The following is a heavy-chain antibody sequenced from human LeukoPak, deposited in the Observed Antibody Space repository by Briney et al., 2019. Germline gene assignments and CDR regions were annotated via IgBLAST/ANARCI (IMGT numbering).Heavy chain of an antibody. D-gene: IGHD1-26*01. Sequence: GASVKVSCKASGYTFTSYGISWVRQAPGQGLEWMGWISAYNGNTNYAQKLQGRVTITTDTSTSTAYMELRSLRSDDTAVYYCARDPGPELPGPPNFDYWGQGTLVTVSS. CDR3: ARDPGPELPGPPNFDY. CDR2: ISAYNGNT. CDR1: GYTFTSYG. J-gene: IGHJ4*02. V-gene: IGHV1-18*01.